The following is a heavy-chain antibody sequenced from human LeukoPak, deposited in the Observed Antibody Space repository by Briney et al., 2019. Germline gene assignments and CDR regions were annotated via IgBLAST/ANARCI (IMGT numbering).Heavy chain of an antibody. V-gene: IGHV4-34*01. D-gene: IGHD6-13*01. CDR2: INHSGST. J-gene: IGHJ5*02. CDR3: ARHYSSSWDWFDP. Sequence: PSETLSLTCTVSGGSISSYYWSWIRQPPGKGLEWIGEINHSGSTNYNPSLKSRVTISVDTSKNQFSLKLSSVTAADTAVYYCARHYSSSWDWFDPWGQGTLVTVSS. CDR1: GGSISSYY.